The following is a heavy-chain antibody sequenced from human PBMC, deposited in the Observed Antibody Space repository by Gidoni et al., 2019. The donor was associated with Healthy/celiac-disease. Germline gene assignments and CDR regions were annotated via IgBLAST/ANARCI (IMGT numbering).Heavy chain of an antibody. J-gene: IGHJ5*02. Sequence: EVQLLESGGGLVQPGGSLRLSCAASGFTFRRYAMSWVRQAPGKGLEWVSAISGSGGSTYYADSVKGRFTISRDNSKNTLYLQMNSLRAEDTAVYYCAKGPGIAAAGGRFDPWGQGTLVTVSS. V-gene: IGHV3-23*01. D-gene: IGHD6-13*01. CDR2: ISGSGGST. CDR3: AKGPGIAAAGGRFDP. CDR1: GFTFRRYA.